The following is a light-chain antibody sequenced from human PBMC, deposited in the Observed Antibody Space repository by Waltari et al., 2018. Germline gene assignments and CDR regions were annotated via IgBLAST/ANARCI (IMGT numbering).Light chain of an antibody. CDR3: CSYAGSVTVL. CDR1: SSDVGAYDY. J-gene: IGLJ2*01. CDR2: DVG. V-gene: IGLV2-23*01. Sequence: QSALTQPASVSGSPGPSITISCTGTSSDVGAYDYVSWYQQHPSKSPKFIIYDVGKRPSGVSSRFSGYKSGNTASLTISGLQAEDEADYYCCSYAGSVTVLFGGGTKLTVL.